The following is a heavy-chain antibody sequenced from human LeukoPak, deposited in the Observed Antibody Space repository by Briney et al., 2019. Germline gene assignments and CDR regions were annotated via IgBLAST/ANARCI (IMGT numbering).Heavy chain of an antibody. D-gene: IGHD3-10*01. CDR1: GGSISSYY. Sequence: SETLSLTCTVSGGSISSYYWSWIRQPAGKGLEWIGRIYTSGSTNYNPSLKSRVTISVDTSKNQFSLKLSSVTAADTAVYYCASFFGSGSYPYYYYGMDVWGQGTTVTVSS. V-gene: IGHV4-4*07. CDR2: IYTSGST. J-gene: IGHJ6*02. CDR3: ASFFGSGSYPYYYYGMDV.